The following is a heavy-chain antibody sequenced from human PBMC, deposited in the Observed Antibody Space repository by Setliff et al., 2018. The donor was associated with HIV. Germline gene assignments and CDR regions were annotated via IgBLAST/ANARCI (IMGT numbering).Heavy chain of an antibody. CDR1: GFTFSSYT. V-gene: IGHV3-30*04. Sequence: PGGSLRLSCAVSGFTFSSYTMHWVRQAPGKGLGWVAVFSSDGSTKFYADYVKGRFTISRDNSKDTLYLQMNSLRGEDTAVYYCAKDRAPGNPPLQWLGDWGQGTLVTVSS. D-gene: IGHD6-19*01. J-gene: IGHJ4*02. CDR3: AKDRAPGNPPLQWLGD. CDR2: FSSDGSTK.